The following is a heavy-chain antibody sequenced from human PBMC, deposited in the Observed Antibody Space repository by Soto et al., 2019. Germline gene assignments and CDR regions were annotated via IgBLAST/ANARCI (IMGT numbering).Heavy chain of an antibody. CDR2: INSDGRST. CDR1: GFNFRNYG. V-gene: IGHV3-74*01. Sequence: PVGSLRLSCAASGFNFRNYGMHWVRQAPGKGLVWVSRINSDGRSTRYADSVKGRFTISRDNAGNTLFLQMNSLRADDTAVYYCARVGVDTTVVDGGYYYYHLDVWGQGTTGTVSS. CDR3: ARVGVDTTVVDGGYYYYHLDV. D-gene: IGHD5-18*01. J-gene: IGHJ6*02.